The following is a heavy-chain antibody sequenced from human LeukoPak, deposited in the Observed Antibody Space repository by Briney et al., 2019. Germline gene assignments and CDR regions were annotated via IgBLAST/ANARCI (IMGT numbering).Heavy chain of an antibody. Sequence: SETLSLTCAVYGGSFSGYYWSWIRQPPGKGLEWIGHMSYSGSTNYNPSLESRVTISLDTPKNQFSLKLSSVTAADTAVYYCARNRGGAAAGFDPWGQGTLVTVSS. V-gene: IGHV4-59*01. CDR3: ARNRGGAAAGFDP. D-gene: IGHD6-13*01. J-gene: IGHJ5*02. CDR2: MSYSGST. CDR1: GGSFSGYY.